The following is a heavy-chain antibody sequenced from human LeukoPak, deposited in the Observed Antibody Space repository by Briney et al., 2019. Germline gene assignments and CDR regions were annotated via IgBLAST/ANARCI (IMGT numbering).Heavy chain of an antibody. CDR1: GYTFISYG. CDR3: ARDEQLLPMWLDR. V-gene: IGHV1-18*01. CDR2: ISGQNGNT. Sequence: ASVKVSCKASGYTFISYGISWVRQAPGQGLEWMGWISGQNGNTDYAQKFQGRVTLTTDTSTSTATMELRGLRFDDTAVYFCARDEQLLPMWLDRWGQGTLVTVSS. J-gene: IGHJ5*02. D-gene: IGHD1/OR15-1a*01.